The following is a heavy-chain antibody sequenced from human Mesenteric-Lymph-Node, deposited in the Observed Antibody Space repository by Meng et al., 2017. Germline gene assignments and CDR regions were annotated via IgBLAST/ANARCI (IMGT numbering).Heavy chain of an antibody. D-gene: IGHD2-2*01. CDR1: GFTFSSYA. V-gene: IGHV3-30*04. CDR2: ISYDGSNK. CDR3: TRGDRIVVVPAAMIFRT. Sequence: GESLKISCAASGFTFSSYAMHWVRQAPGKGLEWVAVISYDGSNKYYADSVKGRFTISRDNSKNTLYLQMNNLRAEDTAVYYCTRGDRIVVVPAAMIFRTWGQGTLVTVSS. J-gene: IGHJ5*02.